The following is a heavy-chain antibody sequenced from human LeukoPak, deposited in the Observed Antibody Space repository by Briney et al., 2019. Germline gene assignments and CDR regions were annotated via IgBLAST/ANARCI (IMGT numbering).Heavy chain of an antibody. Sequence: AGSLRLSCAASGFTFSSYWMHWVRQAPGEGLVWVSRINSDGSSTSYADLVKGRFTISRDNAKNTSYLQMNSLSAEDTAVYYCARGGSRPIDYWGRGRLVTVYS. CDR1: GFTFSSYW. J-gene: IGHJ4*02. D-gene: IGHD3-16*01. CDR2: INSDGSST. CDR3: ARGGSRPIDY. V-gene: IGHV3-74*01.